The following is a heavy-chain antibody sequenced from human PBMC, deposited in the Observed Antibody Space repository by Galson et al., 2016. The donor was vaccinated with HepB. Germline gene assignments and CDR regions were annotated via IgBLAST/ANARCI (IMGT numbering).Heavy chain of an antibody. D-gene: IGHD2-15*01. CDR1: GYTFTSYY. V-gene: IGHV1-46*01. J-gene: IGHJ6*03. CDR3: ARDLYCYSCGWDYYYYNMDV. CDR2: INPSGGST. Sequence: SVKVSCKASGYTFTSYYMHWVRQAPGQGLEWMGIINPSGGSTSYAQKFQDRVTMTRDTSTSTVYMELSSLRSEDTAIYYCARDLYCYSCGWDYYYYNMDVWGKGTTVTVSS.